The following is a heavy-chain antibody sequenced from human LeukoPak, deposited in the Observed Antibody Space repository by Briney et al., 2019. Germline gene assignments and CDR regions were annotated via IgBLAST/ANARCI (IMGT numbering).Heavy chain of an antibody. V-gene: IGHV1-18*01. CDR1: RYTFTNFG. CDR3: AREVVDH. J-gene: IGHJ4*02. Sequence: ASVKVSCKASRYTFTNFGISWVRQAPGQGLEWMGWISGYFGNTNYAQKFEGRVTLTTNTSTSTAYMELRSVRSDDTGIYYCAREVVDHWGQGTLVTVSS. CDR2: ISGYFGNT.